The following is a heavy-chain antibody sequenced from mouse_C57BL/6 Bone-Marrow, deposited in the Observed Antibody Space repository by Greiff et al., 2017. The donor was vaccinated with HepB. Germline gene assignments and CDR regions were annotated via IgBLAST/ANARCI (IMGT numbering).Heavy chain of an antibody. D-gene: IGHD2-2*01. CDR1: GYTFTSYW. V-gene: IGHV1-59*01. Sequence: QVQLQQPGAELVRPGTSVKLSCKASGYTFTSYWMHWVKQRPGQGLEWIGVIDPSDSYTNYNQKFKGKATLTVDTSSSTAYMQLSSLTSEDSAVYYCAIWDYGYGDGAWFAYWGEGTLVTVSA. CDR3: AIWDYGYGDGAWFAY. J-gene: IGHJ3*01. CDR2: IDPSDSYT.